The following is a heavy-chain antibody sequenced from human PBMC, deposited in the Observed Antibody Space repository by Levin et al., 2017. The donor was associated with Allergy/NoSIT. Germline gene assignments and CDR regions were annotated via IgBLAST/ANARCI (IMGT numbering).Heavy chain of an antibody. CDR2: INSDGSST. Sequence: GGSLRLSCAASGFTFSSYWMHWVRQAPGKGLVWVSRINSDGSSTSYADSVKGRFTISRDNAKNTLYLQMNSLRAEDTAVYYCARGSSGWDYYYYGMDVWGQGTTVTVSS. D-gene: IGHD6-19*01. CDR3: ARGSSGWDYYYYGMDV. CDR1: GFTFSSYW. V-gene: IGHV3-74*01. J-gene: IGHJ6*02.